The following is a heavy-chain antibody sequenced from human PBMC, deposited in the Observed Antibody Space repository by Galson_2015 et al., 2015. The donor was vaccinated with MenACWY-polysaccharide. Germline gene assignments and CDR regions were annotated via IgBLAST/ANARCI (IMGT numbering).Heavy chain of an antibody. CDR2: IYSAGNT. V-gene: IGHV3-53*01. CDR3: AIGGTGYSYGN. J-gene: IGHJ4*02. CDR1: GFTVSSHY. Sequence: SLRLSCAAAGFTVSSHYMSWVRQAPGKGLEWVSVIYSAGNTYYADSVKGRFTISRDNSKNTLFLQMNSLRVEDTAVYYCAIGGTGYSYGNWGQGTPVTVSS. D-gene: IGHD5-18*01.